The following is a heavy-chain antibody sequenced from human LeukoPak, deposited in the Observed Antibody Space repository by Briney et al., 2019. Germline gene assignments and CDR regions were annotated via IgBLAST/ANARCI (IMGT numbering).Heavy chain of an antibody. CDR2: INTNTGNP. V-gene: IGHV7-4-1*02. D-gene: IGHD4-23*01. CDR3: ARVEGLDYGGNPAVV. CDR1: GYTFTSYG. J-gene: IGHJ4*02. Sequence: GASVKVSCKASGYTFTSYGISWVRQAPGQGLEWMGWINTNTGNPTYAQGFTGRFVFSLDTSVSTAYLQISSLKAEDTAVYYCARVEGLDYGGNPAVVWGQGTLVTVSS.